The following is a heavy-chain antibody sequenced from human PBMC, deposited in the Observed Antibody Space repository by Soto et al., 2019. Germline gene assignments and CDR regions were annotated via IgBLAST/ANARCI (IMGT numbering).Heavy chain of an antibody. Sequence: GGSLRLSCAASGFTFDDYAMHWVRQAPGKGLEWVSGISWNSGSIGYADSVKGRFTISRDNAKNSLYLQMNSLRAEDTALYYCAKDIYGDENAFDIWGQGTMVTVSS. CDR2: ISWNSGSI. J-gene: IGHJ3*02. CDR1: GFTFDDYA. V-gene: IGHV3-9*01. CDR3: AKDIYGDENAFDI. D-gene: IGHD4-17*01.